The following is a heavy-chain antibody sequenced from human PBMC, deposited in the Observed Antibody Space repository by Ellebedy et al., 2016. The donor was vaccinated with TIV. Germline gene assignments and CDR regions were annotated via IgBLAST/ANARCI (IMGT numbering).Heavy chain of an antibody. CDR2: VSWNSGNM. CDR1: GFTFDDYG. Sequence: GGSLRLSCAASGFTFDDYGMHWVRQVPGKGLEWVSGVSWNSGNMGYADSVEGRFTISRDNSKYTVYVEMNSLRAEDTAVYYCARDYCTVTSCYDVWGQGTTVTVSS. J-gene: IGHJ6*02. V-gene: IGHV3-9*01. D-gene: IGHD2-2*01. CDR3: ARDYCTVTSCYDV.